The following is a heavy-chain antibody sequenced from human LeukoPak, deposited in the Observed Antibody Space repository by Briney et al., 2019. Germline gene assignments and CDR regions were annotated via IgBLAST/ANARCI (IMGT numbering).Heavy chain of an antibody. D-gene: IGHD3-10*01. Sequence: GGSLRLSCAASGFTFNDYVMHWVRQAPGKGLEWVAVVSYDGSNQYYADSVKGRFTISRDNSKNTFYLQMNSLRAEDTAVYYCARARGGTSLDYWGQGTLATVSS. CDR1: GFTFNDYV. CDR3: ARARGGTSLDY. J-gene: IGHJ4*02. V-gene: IGHV3-30-3*01. CDR2: VSYDGSNQ.